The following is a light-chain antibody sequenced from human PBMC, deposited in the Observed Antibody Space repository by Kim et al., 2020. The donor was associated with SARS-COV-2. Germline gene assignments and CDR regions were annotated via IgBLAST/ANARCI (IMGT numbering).Light chain of an antibody. CDR3: ATWDDSLSGPM. CDR2: RNS. CDR1: NSNIGNNY. V-gene: IGLV1-47*01. Sequence: ELTQPPSASGPPGQRVTISCSGSNSNIGNNYVFWYQQFPGTAPKLLIYRNSHRPSGVPDRFSGSKSGTSASLAISGLRSEDEADYFCATWDDSLSGPMFGGGTKLTVL. J-gene: IGLJ3*02.